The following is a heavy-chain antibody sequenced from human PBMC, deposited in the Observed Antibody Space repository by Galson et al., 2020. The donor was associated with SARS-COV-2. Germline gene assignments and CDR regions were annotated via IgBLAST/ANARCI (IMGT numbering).Heavy chain of an antibody. CDR3: ATTAGYDYVWGSYRPY. V-gene: IGHV4-39*01. J-gene: IGHJ4*02. CDR2: IYYSGST. CDR1: GGSISSSSYY. Sequence: SETLSLTCTVSGGSISSSSYYWGWIRQPPGKGLEWIGSIYYSGSTYYNPSLKSRVTISVDTSKNQLSLKLSSVTAADTAVYYCATTAGYDYVWGSYRPYWGQGTLVTVSS. D-gene: IGHD3-16*02.